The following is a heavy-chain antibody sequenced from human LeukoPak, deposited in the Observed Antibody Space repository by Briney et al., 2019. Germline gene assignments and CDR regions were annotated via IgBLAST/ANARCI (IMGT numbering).Heavy chain of an antibody. V-gene: IGHV4-4*01. CDR2: IYHSGST. D-gene: IGHD4-17*01. J-gene: IGHJ6*04. Sequence: SETLSLTCAVSGGSISSSNWWSWVRQPPGKGLEWIGEIYHSGSTNYNPSLKSRVTISVDKSKNQFSLKLSSVTAADTAVYCCARLRKDGPSPYYYYGMDVWGKGTTDTVSS. CDR3: ARLRKDGPSPYYYYGMDV. CDR1: GGSISSSNW.